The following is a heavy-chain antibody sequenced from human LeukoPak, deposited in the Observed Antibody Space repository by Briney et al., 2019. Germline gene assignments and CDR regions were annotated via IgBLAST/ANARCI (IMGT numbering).Heavy chain of an antibody. J-gene: IGHJ6*03. CDR1: GFTLSGSA. Sequence: GGSLRLSCAASGFTLSGSAMHWVRQASGKGLEWVGRIRSKANSYATAYAASVKGRFTISRDDSKNTAYLQMNSLKTEDTAVYYCTRHVSPKDSPSSSSDYYYMGVWGKGTTVTVSS. CDR3: TRHVSPKDSPSSSSDYYYMGV. CDR2: IRSKANSYAT. D-gene: IGHD6-6*01. V-gene: IGHV3-73*01.